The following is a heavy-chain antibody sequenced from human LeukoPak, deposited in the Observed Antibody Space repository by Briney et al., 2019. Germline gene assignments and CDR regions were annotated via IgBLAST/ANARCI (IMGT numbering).Heavy chain of an antibody. CDR2: MNPDSGHT. CDR3: ARVWGSIDY. V-gene: IGHV1-8*01. D-gene: IGHD2-21*01. CDR1: GYTFTSYD. J-gene: IGHJ4*02. Sequence: ASVKVSCKASGYTFTSYDINWVRQATGQGLEWVGWMNPDSGHTGYAQKFQGRVTMTRDTSISTAYMELTSLTSEDTAVYYCARVWGSIDYWGQGTPVTVSS.